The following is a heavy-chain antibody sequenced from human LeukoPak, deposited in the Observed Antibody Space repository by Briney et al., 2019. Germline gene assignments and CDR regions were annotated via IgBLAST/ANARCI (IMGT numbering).Heavy chain of an antibody. CDR3: ARQRCSTASCYLNV. Sequence: SETLSLTCTVSGGSISSYYWSWIRQPPGKGLEWIGYIYYSGSTNYNPSLKSRVTISVDTSKNQFSLKLSSVSAADTAVYHCARQRCSTASCYLNVWGQGTTVTVSS. J-gene: IGHJ6*02. CDR2: IYYSGST. CDR1: GGSISSYY. V-gene: IGHV4-59*08. D-gene: IGHD2-2*01.